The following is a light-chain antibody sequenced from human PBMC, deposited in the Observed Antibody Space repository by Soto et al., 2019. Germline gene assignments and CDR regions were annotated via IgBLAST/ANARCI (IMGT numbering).Light chain of an antibody. CDR3: QQYNSYPIS. CDR2: KVS. Sequence: DIQMTQSPSTLSASVGDRVTITCRASQSIDTWLAWYQQKPGEVPKVLIYKVSNLQRGVPSRFSGSGSGTEFTLAISSLQPDDFATYYCQQYNSYPISFGQGTRLEIK. J-gene: IGKJ5*01. V-gene: IGKV1-5*03. CDR1: QSIDTW.